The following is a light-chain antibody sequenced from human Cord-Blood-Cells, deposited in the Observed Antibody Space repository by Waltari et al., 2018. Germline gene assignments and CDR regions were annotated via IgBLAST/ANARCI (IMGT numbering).Light chain of an antibody. Sequence: IVLSHTPPTLSLPLGGRSPLPCRASQSVSSYLAWYQQKPGQAPRLLIYDASNRATGIPARFSGSGSGTDFTLTISSLEPEDFAVYYCQQRSNWLTFGGGTKVEIK. V-gene: IGKV3-11*01. CDR3: QQRSNWLT. CDR1: QSVSSY. J-gene: IGKJ4*01. CDR2: DAS.